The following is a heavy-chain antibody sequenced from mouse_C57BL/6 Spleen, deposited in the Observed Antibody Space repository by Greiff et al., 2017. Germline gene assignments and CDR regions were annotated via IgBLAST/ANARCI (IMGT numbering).Heavy chain of an antibody. Sequence: VQLQQSGPGLVKPSQSLSLSCSVTGYSITSGYYWYWIRQFPGNQLEWMGYISYDGSNNYNPSLKNRIPITRDTSKNQFFLKLTSVTTEDTATYYSARDDGYSVDDWGQGTTLTGSS. CDR2: ISYDGSN. V-gene: IGHV3-6*01. CDR3: ARDDGYSVDD. D-gene: IGHD2-3*01. CDR1: GYSITSGYY. J-gene: IGHJ2*01.